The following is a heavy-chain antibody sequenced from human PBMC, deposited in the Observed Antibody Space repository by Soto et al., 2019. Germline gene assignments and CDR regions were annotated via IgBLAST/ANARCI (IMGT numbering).Heavy chain of an antibody. Sequence: QVQLVQSGAEVKKPGASVKVSCKASGYTFTSYGISWVRQAPGQGLEWMGWISAYNGNTNYAQKLQGRVTMTTDTSTSTAYMELRSLRSDETAVYYCARDFDGDYLHLIRFDYWGQGTLVTVSS. V-gene: IGHV1-18*01. J-gene: IGHJ4*02. CDR3: ARDFDGDYLHLIRFDY. CDR1: GYTFTSYG. CDR2: ISAYNGNT. D-gene: IGHD4-17*01.